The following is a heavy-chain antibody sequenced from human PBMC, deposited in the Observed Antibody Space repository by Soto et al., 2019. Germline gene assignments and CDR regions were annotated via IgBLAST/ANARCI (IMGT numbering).Heavy chain of an antibody. Sequence: LRLSCAASGFTVSSNYMSWVRQAPGKGLEWVSVIYSGGSTYYADSVKGRFTISRDNSKNTLYLQMNSLRAEDTAVYYCARDRPITIFGAVNGMDAWGQGTKVTVYS. CDR3: ARDRPITIFGAVNGMDA. CDR2: IYSGGST. V-gene: IGHV3-53*01. CDR1: GFTVSSNY. D-gene: IGHD3-3*01. J-gene: IGHJ6*02.